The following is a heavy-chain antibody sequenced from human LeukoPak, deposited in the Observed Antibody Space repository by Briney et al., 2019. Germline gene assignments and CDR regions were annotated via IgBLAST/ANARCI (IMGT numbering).Heavy chain of an antibody. D-gene: IGHD5-12*01. J-gene: IGHJ3*02. CDR3: ARAVGYSGYVGAFDI. CDR2: IYSGGST. Sequence: PGGSLRLSCAASGFTVSSNYMSWVRQAPGKGLEWVSVIYSGGSTYYADSVKGGFTISRDNSKNTLYLQMNSLRAEDTAVYYCARAVGYSGYVGAFDIWGQGTMVTVSS. CDR1: GFTVSSNY. V-gene: IGHV3-53*01.